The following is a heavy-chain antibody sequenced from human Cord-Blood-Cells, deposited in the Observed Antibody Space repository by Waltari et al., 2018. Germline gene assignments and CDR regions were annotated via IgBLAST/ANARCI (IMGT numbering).Heavy chain of an antibody. CDR1: GYTLTELS. Sequence: QVQLVQSGAEVKKPGASVKVSCKVSGYTLTELSMHWVRQAPGKGLEWMGGFDTEDGETSYARKFQGRVTMTEDTSTDTAYMELSSLRSEDTAVYYCATWDIVATTKYYFDYWGQGTLVTVSS. D-gene: IGHD5-12*01. CDR3: ATWDIVATTKYYFDY. V-gene: IGHV1-24*01. CDR2: FDTEDGET. J-gene: IGHJ4*02.